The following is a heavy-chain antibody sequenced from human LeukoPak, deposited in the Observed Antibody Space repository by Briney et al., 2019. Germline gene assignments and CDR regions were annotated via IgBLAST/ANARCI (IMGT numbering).Heavy chain of an antibody. CDR1: GFTFSSYG. CDR2: IRYDGSNK. D-gene: IGHD5-18*01. J-gene: IGHJ6*03. Sequence: GGSLRLSCAASGFTFSSYGMHWVRQAPGKGLEWVAFIRYDGSNKYYADSVKGRFTISRDNSKNTLYLQMNSLRAEDTAVYYCAKAHDRVWWIQLWLQDYYMDVWGKGTTVTVSS. CDR3: AKAHDRVWWIQLWLQDYYMDV. V-gene: IGHV3-30*02.